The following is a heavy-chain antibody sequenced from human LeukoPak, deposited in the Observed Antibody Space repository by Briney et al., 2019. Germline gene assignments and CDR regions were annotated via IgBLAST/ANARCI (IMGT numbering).Heavy chain of an antibody. Sequence: GASVKVSCKASGYTFTGYYMHWVRQAPGQGLEWMGWINPNSGGTNYAQKFQGRDTMTRDTSISTAYMELSRLRSDDTAVYYCARVVVRGVIKGLWDYWGQGTLVTVSS. D-gene: IGHD3-10*01. J-gene: IGHJ4*02. V-gene: IGHV1-2*02. CDR1: GYTFTGYY. CDR3: ARVVVRGVIKGLWDY. CDR2: INPNSGGT.